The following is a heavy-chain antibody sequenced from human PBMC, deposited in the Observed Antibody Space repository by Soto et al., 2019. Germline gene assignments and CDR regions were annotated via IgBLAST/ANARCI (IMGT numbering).Heavy chain of an antibody. Sequence: ASVKVSCKASGYTFTSYYMHWVRQAPGQGLEWMGMINTCSGSTSYAQKFQDRVTMTRDTSTSTAYMELRSLRSDDTAVYYCVREYCSGGSCYGGDYWGQGTLVTVSS. CDR1: GYTFTSYY. D-gene: IGHD2-15*01. CDR2: INTCSGST. V-gene: IGHV1-46*01. CDR3: VREYCSGGSCYGGDY. J-gene: IGHJ4*02.